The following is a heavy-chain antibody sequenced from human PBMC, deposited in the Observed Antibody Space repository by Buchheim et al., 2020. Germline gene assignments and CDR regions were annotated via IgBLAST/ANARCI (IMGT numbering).Heavy chain of an antibody. Sequence: EVQLVESGGGLVQPGRSLRLSCTASGFTFGDYAMSWFRQAPGKGLEWVGFIRSKAYGGTAEYAASVKGRFTISRDDSKSIAYLQMNSLKTEDTAVYYCSRSLYCAGDCYPYYFDHWGQGAL. CDR2: IRSKAYGGTA. CDR1: GFTFGDYA. J-gene: IGHJ4*02. D-gene: IGHD2-21*02. V-gene: IGHV3-49*03. CDR3: SRSLYCAGDCYPYYFDH.